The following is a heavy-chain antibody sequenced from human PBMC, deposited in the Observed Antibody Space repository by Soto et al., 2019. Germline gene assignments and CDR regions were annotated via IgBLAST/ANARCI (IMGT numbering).Heavy chain of an antibody. D-gene: IGHD3-22*01. Sequence: SETLSLTCTVSGGSLSSGSDYWSWIRQLPGKGLEWIGYIYYSASTYYNPSLKSRVTISVDTSKNQFSLKLSSVTAADTAVYYCARNKYYYDRTAIPTWFDPWGQGTLVTVSS. V-gene: IGHV4-31*03. CDR1: GGSLSSGSDY. J-gene: IGHJ5*02. CDR2: IYYSAST. CDR3: ARNKYYYDRTAIPTWFDP.